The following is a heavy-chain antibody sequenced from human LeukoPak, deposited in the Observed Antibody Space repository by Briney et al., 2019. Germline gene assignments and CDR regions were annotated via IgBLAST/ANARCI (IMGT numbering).Heavy chain of an antibody. J-gene: IGHJ3*02. D-gene: IGHD6-6*01. CDR3: AKWSSIEVAFDI. Sequence: PGGSLRLSCATSGFTSSSYDMHWVRQAPGKGLEWVAVTSSDGSTKNYADSVKGRFTISRDKSKNTLYLQMNSLRAEDTAVYYCAKWSSIEVAFDIWGQGTMVTVSA. CDR1: GFTSSSYD. V-gene: IGHV3-30*18. CDR2: TSSDGSTK.